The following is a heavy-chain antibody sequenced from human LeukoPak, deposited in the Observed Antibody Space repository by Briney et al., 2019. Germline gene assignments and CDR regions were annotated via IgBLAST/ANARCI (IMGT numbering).Heavy chain of an antibody. J-gene: IGHJ3*02. CDR2: IYYSGST. CDR3: ARSGVAGTADVFDI. V-gene: IGHV4-59*01. D-gene: IGHD6-19*01. Sequence: ASETLSLTCTVSGGSISSYYWSRIRQPPGRGLEWIGYIYYSGSTNYNPSLKSRGTISVDTSKNQFSLKLSSVTAADTAVYYCARSGVAGTADVFDIWGQGTMVTVSS. CDR1: GGSISSYY.